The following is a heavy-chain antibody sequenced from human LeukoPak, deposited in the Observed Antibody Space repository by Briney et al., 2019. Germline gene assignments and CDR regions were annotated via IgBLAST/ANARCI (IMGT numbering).Heavy chain of an antibody. J-gene: IGHJ4*02. Sequence: LGGSLRLSCAASGFTFSSYEMNWVRQAPGKGLEWVSYISSSGSTIYYADSVKGRFTISRDNAKNSLYLQMNSLRAEDTAVYYCARSGDYYDSSGYWLGTTDYWGQGTLVTVSS. CDR1: GFTFSSYE. V-gene: IGHV3-48*03. D-gene: IGHD3-22*01. CDR2: ISSSGSTI. CDR3: ARSGDYYDSSGYWLGTTDY.